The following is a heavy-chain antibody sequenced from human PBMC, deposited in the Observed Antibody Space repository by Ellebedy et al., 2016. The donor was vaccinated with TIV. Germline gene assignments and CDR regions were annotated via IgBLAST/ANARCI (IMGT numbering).Heavy chain of an antibody. Sequence: PGGSLRLSCAASGFTFSSYSMNWVRQPPGKGLEWVSSISSSSSYIYYADSVKGRFTIYRDNAKNSLYLQMNSLRAEDTAVYYCARDSHKTTFDYWGHGTLVTVSS. CDR2: ISSSSSYI. J-gene: IGHJ4*01. D-gene: IGHD4-11*01. V-gene: IGHV3-21*01. CDR3: ARDSHKTTFDY. CDR1: GFTFSSYS.